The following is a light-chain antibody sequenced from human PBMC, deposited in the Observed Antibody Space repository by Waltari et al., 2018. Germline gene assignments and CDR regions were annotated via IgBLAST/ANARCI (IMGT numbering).Light chain of an antibody. CDR2: WAS. V-gene: IGKV4-1*01. CDR3: QQHYGTPRT. Sequence: DIVMTQSPDSLAVSLGERPTTKCQSSQSVLYSSNNKNYLAWYQQKPGQPPKLIIYWASTRESGVPDRFSGSGSGTDFTLTISSLQAEDVAVYYCQQHYGTPRTFGQGTKLEIK. J-gene: IGKJ2*01. CDR1: QSVLYSSNNKNY.